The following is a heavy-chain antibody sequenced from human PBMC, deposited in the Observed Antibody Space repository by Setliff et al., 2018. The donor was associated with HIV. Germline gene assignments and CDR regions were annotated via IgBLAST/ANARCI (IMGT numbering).Heavy chain of an antibody. CDR3: ARLKL. J-gene: IGHJ4*02. D-gene: IGHD3-16*01. CDR1: GYTLTDFY. CDR2: VDPDDGET. Sequence: ASVKVSCKASGYTLTDFYIHWVQQVPGKGLEWVGRVDPDDGETIYAEKFQDRVTISADTSTDTAYLELSSLRSDDTAVYYCARLKLWGQGTLVTVSS. V-gene: IGHV1-69-2*01.